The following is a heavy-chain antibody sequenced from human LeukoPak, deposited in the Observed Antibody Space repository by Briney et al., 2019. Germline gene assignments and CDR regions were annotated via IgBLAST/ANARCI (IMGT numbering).Heavy chain of an antibody. J-gene: IGHJ6*03. CDR2: IYTSGST. V-gene: IGHV4-61*02. CDR3: ARDGETNYYYYYMDV. Sequence: KSSETLSLTCTVSGGSISSGSYYWSWIRQPAGKGLEWIGRIYTSGSTNYNPSLKSRVTISVDTSKNQFSLKLSSVTAADTAVYYCARDGETNYYYYYMDVWGKGTTVTISS. CDR1: GGSISSGSYY. D-gene: IGHD3-10*01.